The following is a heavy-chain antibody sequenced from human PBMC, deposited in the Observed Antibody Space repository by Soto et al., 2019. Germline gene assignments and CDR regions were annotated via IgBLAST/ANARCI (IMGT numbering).Heavy chain of an antibody. CDR3: ARAPTSYDFWSGYYTDYYYGMDV. V-gene: IGHV4-34*01. CDR1: GGSFSGYY. CDR2: INHSGST. Sequence: PSETLSLTCAVYGGSFSGYYWSWIRQPPGKGLEWIGEINHSGSTNYNPSLKSRVTISVDTSKNQFSLKLSSVTAADTAVYYCARAPTSYDFWSGYYTDYYYGMDVWRQGTTVTVSS. D-gene: IGHD3-3*01. J-gene: IGHJ6*02.